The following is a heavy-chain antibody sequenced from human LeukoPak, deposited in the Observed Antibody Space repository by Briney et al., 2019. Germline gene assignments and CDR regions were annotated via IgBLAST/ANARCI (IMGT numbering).Heavy chain of an antibody. D-gene: IGHD6-19*01. CDR2: IYSGGST. CDR1: GFTVSSNY. CDR3: ARDGWGSISDAFDI. J-gene: IGHJ3*02. Sequence: HPGGSLRLSCAASGFTVSSNYMSWVRQAPGKGLEWVSVIYSGGSTYYADSVKGRFTISRDNSKNTLYLQMNSLRAEDTAVYYCARDGWGSISDAFDIWGQGTMVTVSS. V-gene: IGHV3-66*01.